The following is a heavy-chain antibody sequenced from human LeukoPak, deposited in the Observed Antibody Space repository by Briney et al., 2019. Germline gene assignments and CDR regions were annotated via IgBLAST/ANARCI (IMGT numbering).Heavy chain of an antibody. V-gene: IGHV5-10-1*01. J-gene: IGHJ6*02. CDR1: GYSFTSYW. D-gene: IGHD3-22*01. CDR3: ARHYSHYYDSSGYYYYGMDV. Sequence: KYGESLKISCKGSGYSFTSYWISWVRQMPGKGLEWMGRIDPSDSYTNYSPSFQGPVTISADKSISTAYLQWSSLKASDTAMYYCARHYSHYYDSSGYYYYGMDVWGQGTTVTVSS. CDR2: IDPSDSYT.